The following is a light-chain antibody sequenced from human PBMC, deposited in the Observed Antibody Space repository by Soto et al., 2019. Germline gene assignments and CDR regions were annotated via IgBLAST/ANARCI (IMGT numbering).Light chain of an antibody. J-gene: IGKJ1*01. Sequence: EIVMTQSPATLSVSPGERATLSCRASQSLSSNLAWYQQKPGQAPRLLIFRASTRATGIPARFSGSGSGTEFTLTISSLQSEDFAVYYCQQYNKWPPGTFCQGTKVEIK. CDR1: QSLSSN. CDR2: RAS. CDR3: QQYNKWPPGT. V-gene: IGKV3-15*01.